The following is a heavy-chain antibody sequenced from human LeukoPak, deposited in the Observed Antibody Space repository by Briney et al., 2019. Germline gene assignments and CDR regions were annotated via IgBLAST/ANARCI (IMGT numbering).Heavy chain of an antibody. Sequence: GGSMRLSCAASGFTFSTYAMSWVRQAPGKGLEWVSAITGSGGSTYYADSVKGRFTISRDNSKNTLYLQMNSLRAEDTAVYYCAKWGDYDVLTGYYDPDYWGQGTLVTVSS. V-gene: IGHV3-23*01. J-gene: IGHJ4*02. CDR3: AKWGDYDVLTGYYDPDY. CDR2: ITGSGGST. CDR1: GFTFSTYA. D-gene: IGHD3-9*01.